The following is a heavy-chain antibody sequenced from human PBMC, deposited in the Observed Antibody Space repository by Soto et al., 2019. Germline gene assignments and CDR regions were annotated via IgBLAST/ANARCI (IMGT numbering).Heavy chain of an antibody. CDR3: ARDLTLLRYFDWQFDY. V-gene: IGHV3-33*01. D-gene: IGHD3-9*01. Sequence: GGSLRLSCAASGFTFSSYGMHWVRQAPGKGLEWVAVIWYDGSNKYYADSVKGRFTISRDNSKNTLYLQMNSLRAEDTAVYYCARDLTLLRYFDWQFDYWGQGTLVTVSS. CDR2: IWYDGSNK. J-gene: IGHJ4*02. CDR1: GFTFSSYG.